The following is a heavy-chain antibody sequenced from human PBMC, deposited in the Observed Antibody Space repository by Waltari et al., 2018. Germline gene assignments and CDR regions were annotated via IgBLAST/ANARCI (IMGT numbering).Heavy chain of an antibody. CDR2: INHIGST. CDR3: ARGRQRGYYYYFDY. J-gene: IGHJ4*02. D-gene: IGHD3-3*01. CDR1: GGSFSGSY. Sequence: QVQLQQWGAGLLKPSETLSLTCAVYGGSFSGSYWSWIRQPPGKGLEWIGEINHIGSTNYNPSLKSRVTISVDTSKNQFSLKLSSVTAADTAVYYCARGRQRGYYYYFDYWGQGTLVTVSS. V-gene: IGHV4-34*01.